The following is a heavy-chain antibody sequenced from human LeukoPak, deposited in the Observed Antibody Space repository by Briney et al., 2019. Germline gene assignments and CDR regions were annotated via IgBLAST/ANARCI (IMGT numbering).Heavy chain of an antibody. CDR2: KWYDGSNE. J-gene: IGHJ6*02. V-gene: IGHV3-33*01. CDR1: GFTFTSYA. D-gene: IGHD1-1*01. CDR3: ARDGPTYRDGLDV. Sequence: PGGSLRLSCAASGFTFTSYAMHWVRQVPGKGLEWVAVKWYDGSNEFYGDSVKGRFTISSDNSKNTLYLQLNGLRAEDTAVYYCARDGPTYRDGLDVWGQGTTVTVSS.